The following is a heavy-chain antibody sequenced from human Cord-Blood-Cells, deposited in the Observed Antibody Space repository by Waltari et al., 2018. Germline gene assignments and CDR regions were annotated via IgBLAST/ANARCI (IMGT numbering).Heavy chain of an antibody. CDR1: GYSISSAYY. Sequence: QVQLQESGPGLVNPSETLSLTCAVSGYSISSAYYWGWIRQPPGKGLGWIGGIYHSGSTYYNPSINGRVTIAGETSKNQVSLKLSSVTAADTAVYYCARVIVGATYCDYWGQGTMVTVSS. J-gene: IGHJ4*02. CDR2: IYHSGST. D-gene: IGHD1-26*01. CDR3: ARVIVGATYCDY. V-gene: IGHV4-38-2*01.